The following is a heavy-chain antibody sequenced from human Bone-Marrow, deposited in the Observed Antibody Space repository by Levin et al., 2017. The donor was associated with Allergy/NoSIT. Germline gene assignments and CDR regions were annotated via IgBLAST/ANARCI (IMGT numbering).Heavy chain of an antibody. CDR2: ISWNSGSI. CDR3: AKDPSSSWYYFDY. D-gene: IGHD6-13*01. Sequence: SLKISCAASGFTFDDYAMHWVRQAPGKGLEWVSGISWNSGSIGYADSVKGRFTISRDNAKNSLYLQMNSLRAEDTALYYCAKDPSSSWYYFDYWGQGTLVTVSS. CDR1: GFTFDDYA. V-gene: IGHV3-9*01. J-gene: IGHJ4*02.